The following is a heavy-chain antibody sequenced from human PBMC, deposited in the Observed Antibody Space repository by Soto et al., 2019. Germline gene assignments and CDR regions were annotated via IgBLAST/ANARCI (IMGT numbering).Heavy chain of an antibody. D-gene: IGHD3-9*01. Sequence: QVQLVQSGAEVKKPGASVKVSCKASGYTFTSYDINWVRQATGQGLEWMGWMNPNSGNTGYAQKFQGRVTMTRNTSISTAYMELSSLRSEDTAVYYCARGYYDILTGYSAVYYYYGMDVWGQGTTVTVSS. J-gene: IGHJ6*02. CDR3: ARGYYDILTGYSAVYYYYGMDV. CDR1: GYTFTSYD. V-gene: IGHV1-8*01. CDR2: MNPNSGNT.